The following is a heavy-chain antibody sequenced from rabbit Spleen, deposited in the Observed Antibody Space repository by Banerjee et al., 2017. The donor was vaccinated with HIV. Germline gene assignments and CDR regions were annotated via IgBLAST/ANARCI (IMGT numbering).Heavy chain of an antibody. Sequence: EQLEESGGGLVQPEGSLTLTCKASGVSLHDKDVMCWVRQAPGKGLEWIACINIVTGKSVYASWATGRFTISKTSSTTVTLQVTSLTAADTATYFCARDTGTSFSTYGMDLWGPGTLVTVS. CDR2: INIVTGKS. V-gene: IGHV1S45*01. CDR1: GVSLHDKDV. D-gene: IGHD8-1*01. J-gene: IGHJ6*01. CDR3: ARDTGTSFSTYGMDL.